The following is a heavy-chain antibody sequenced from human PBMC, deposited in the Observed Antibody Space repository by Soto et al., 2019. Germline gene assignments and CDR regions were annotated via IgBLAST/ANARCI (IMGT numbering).Heavy chain of an antibody. CDR1: GFTVSSNY. CDR2: IYSGGST. J-gene: IGHJ4*02. V-gene: IGHV3-66*01. D-gene: IGHD6-19*01. CDR3: ARVRGQWLANYYFDY. Sequence: HPGGSLRLSCAASGFTVSSNYMSWVRQAPGKGLEWVSVIYSGGSTYYADSVKGRFTISRDNSKNTLYLQMNSLRAEDTAVYYCARVRGQWLANYYFDYWGQGTLVTVSS.